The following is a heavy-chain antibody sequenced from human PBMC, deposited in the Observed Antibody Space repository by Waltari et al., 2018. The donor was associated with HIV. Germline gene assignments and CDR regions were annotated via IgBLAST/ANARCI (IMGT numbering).Heavy chain of an antibody. D-gene: IGHD3-10*01. CDR1: GGSFRRSG. Sequence: QVQLVQSGAEVKKPGSSVKVYCKASGGSFRRSGISWVRQAPGQGLEWMGGFIPVFGTPNYAQKFQCRVTITADESRSTVYMELSSLRSEDTAVYYCARDNGSGYAEMFDPWGQGTLVTVSS. CDR3: ARDNGSGYAEMFDP. V-gene: IGHV1-69*01. J-gene: IGHJ5*02. CDR2: FIPVFGTP.